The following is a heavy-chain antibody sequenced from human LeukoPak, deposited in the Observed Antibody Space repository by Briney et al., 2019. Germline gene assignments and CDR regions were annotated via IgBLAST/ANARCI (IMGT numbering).Heavy chain of an antibody. V-gene: IGHV3-48*04. Sequence: GGSLRLSCAASGFTFSSYSMNWVRQAPGKGLEWVSYISSSSSTIYYADSVKGRFTISRDNAKNSLYLQMNSLRAEDTAVYYCARSDTVTNFDYWGQGTPVTVSS. D-gene: IGHD4-17*01. CDR1: GFTFSSYS. CDR3: ARSDTVTNFDY. CDR2: ISSSSSTI. J-gene: IGHJ4*02.